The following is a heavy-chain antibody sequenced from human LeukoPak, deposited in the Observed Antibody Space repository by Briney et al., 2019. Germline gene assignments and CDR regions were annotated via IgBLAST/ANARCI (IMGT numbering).Heavy chain of an antibody. D-gene: IGHD2-15*01. CDR1: RYTFTSYG. CDR2: ISAYNGNT. J-gene: IGHJ6*01. CDR3: ARDRGYCSGGSCGQNHYYYGMDV. Sequence: ASVKVSCKASRYTFTSYGISWVGQAPGQGREWMGWISAYNGNTNYAQKLQGRVTMTTDPSTSTDYLELRSLRSDDSAVYYRARDRGYCSGGSCGQNHYYYGMDVLGQGNTGTLSS. V-gene: IGHV1-18*01.